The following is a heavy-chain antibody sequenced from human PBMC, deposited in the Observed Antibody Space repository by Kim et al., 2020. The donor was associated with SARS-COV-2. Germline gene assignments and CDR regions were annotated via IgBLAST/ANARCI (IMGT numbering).Heavy chain of an antibody. D-gene: IGHD3-10*01. Sequence: GGSLRLSCAASGFTVSSNYMSWVRQAPGKGLEWVSVIYSGGSTYYADSVKGRFTISRDNSKNTLYLQMNSLRAEDTAVYYCARLYYYGSGNPRSEHDYWGQGTLVTVAS. CDR3: ARLYYYGSGNPRSEHDY. J-gene: IGHJ4*02. CDR1: GFTVSSNY. V-gene: IGHV3-66*04. CDR2: IYSGGST.